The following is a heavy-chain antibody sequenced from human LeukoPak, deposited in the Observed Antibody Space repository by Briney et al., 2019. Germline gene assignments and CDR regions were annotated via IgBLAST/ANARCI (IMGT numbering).Heavy chain of an antibody. J-gene: IGHJ6*03. CDR3: ARGTGSTFYYYYYMDV. V-gene: IGHV4-34*01. D-gene: IGHD2-2*01. CDR1: GGSFSGYY. Sequence: PSETLSLTCAVYGGSFSGYYWSWIRQPPGKGLEWIGEINHSGSTNYNPSLKSRVTISVDTSKNQFSLKLSSVTAADTTVYYCARGTGSTFYYYYYMDVWGKGTTVTVSS. CDR2: INHSGST.